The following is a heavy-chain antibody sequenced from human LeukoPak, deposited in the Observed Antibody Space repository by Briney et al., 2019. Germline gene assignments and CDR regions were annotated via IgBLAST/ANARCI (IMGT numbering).Heavy chain of an antibody. V-gene: IGHV3-23*01. J-gene: IGHJ4*02. Sequence: GGSLRLSCAASGFTFSSSAMSWVRQAPGKGLEWFSAISNNGGYTYYADSVQGRFTISRDNSKSTLCLQMNSLRAEDTAVYYCAKQLGYCSDGSCYFPYWGQGTLVTVSS. CDR1: GFTFSSSA. CDR3: AKQLGYCSDGSCYFPY. D-gene: IGHD2-15*01. CDR2: ISNNGGYT.